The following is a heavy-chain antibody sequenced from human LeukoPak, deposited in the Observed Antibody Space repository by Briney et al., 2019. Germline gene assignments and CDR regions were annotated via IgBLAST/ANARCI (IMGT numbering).Heavy chain of an antibody. CDR1: GYTFTGYY. CDR3: ANTVASYYYYYMDV. J-gene: IGHJ6*03. Sequence: SVKVSCKASGYTFTGYYMHWVRQAPGQGLEWMGGIIPIFGTANYAQKFQGRVTITADESTSTAYMELSSLRSEDTAVYYCANTVASYYYYYMDVWGKGTTVTISS. V-gene: IGHV1-69*13. CDR2: IIPIFGTA. D-gene: IGHD2-15*01.